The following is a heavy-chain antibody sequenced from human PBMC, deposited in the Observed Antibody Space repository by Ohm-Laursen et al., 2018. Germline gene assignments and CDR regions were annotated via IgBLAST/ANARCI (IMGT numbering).Heavy chain of an antibody. Sequence: SDTLSLTWTVSGGSISGYYWSWIRQSPGKGLEWIGYIYHTGSTKYNPSLKSRVTISVDTPMNQFSLRLSSVTAADTAVYFCARHKRYTYGALTYWGQGTLVTVSS. CDR1: GGSISGYY. J-gene: IGHJ4*02. CDR2: IYHTGST. CDR3: ARHKRYTYGALTY. V-gene: IGHV4-59*08. D-gene: IGHD5-18*01.